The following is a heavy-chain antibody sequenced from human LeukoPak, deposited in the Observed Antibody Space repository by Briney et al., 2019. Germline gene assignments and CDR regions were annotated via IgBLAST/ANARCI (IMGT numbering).Heavy chain of an antibody. V-gene: IGHV4-31*03. Sequence: TLQTLSLTCTVSGGSISSGGYYWSWIRQYPGKGLEWIGYIYYSGSTYYNPSLKSRVTISVDTSKNQFSLKLSSVTAADTAVYYCARLDVSNYFDYWGQGTLVTVSS. CDR1: GGSISSGGYY. CDR2: IYYSGST. J-gene: IGHJ4*02. CDR3: ARLDVSNYFDY. D-gene: IGHD3/OR15-3a*01.